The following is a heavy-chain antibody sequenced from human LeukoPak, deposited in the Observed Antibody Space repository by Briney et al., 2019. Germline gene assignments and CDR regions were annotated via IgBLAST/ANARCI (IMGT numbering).Heavy chain of an antibody. Sequence: GASVKVSCKASGYTFTNYGINWVRQAPGQGLEWMGWISGYNGHTNYAQKLQDRVTMTTDTSTSAAYMELRSLRSDDTAVYYCARDLGFRGSSWAFDYWGQGTLDTVSS. V-gene: IGHV1-18*01. J-gene: IGHJ4*02. CDR3: ARDLGFRGSSWAFDY. CDR1: GYTFTNYG. D-gene: IGHD6-13*01. CDR2: ISGYNGHT.